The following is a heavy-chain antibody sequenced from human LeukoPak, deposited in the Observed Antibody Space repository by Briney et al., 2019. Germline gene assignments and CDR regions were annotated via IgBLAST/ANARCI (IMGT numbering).Heavy chain of an antibody. V-gene: IGHV1-2*02. Sequence: ASVKVSCKASGYTFTGYYMHWVRQAPGQGLEWMGWINPNSGGTNYAQKFQGRVTMTRDTSISTAYMELSRLRSDDTAVYYCARDGAAAGSVWSHYYYYYMDVWGEGTTVTISS. J-gene: IGHJ6*03. CDR2: INPNSGGT. D-gene: IGHD6-13*01. CDR3: ARDGAAAGSVWSHYYYYYMDV. CDR1: GYTFTGYY.